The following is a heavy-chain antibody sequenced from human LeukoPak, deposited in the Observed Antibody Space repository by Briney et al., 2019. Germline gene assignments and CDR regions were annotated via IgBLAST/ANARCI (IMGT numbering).Heavy chain of an antibody. J-gene: IGHJ4*02. CDR2: IYGGGVT. CDR3: ARSVGTNWSYFFDY. D-gene: IGHD3-3*01. Sequence: SETLSLTCTVSGVSISSFHWNWLRQSPGRGLEWIGYIYGGGVTNYNPSLRFRVTMSIDTSKNKFSLNLKSVTAEDTAVYYCARSVGTNWSYFFDYWGQGTLVTASS. V-gene: IGHV4-59*01. CDR1: GVSISSFH.